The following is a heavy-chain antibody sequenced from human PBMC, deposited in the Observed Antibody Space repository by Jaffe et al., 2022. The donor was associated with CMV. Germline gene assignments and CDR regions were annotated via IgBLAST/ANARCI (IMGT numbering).Heavy chain of an antibody. CDR2: IYTSGST. Sequence: QVQLQESGPGLVKPSETLSLTCTVSGGSISSYYWSWIRQPAGKGLEWIGRIYTSGSTNYNPSLKSRVTMSVDTSKNQFSLKLSSVTAADTAVYYCARDWGVLLWFGERPGAFDIWGQGTMVTVSS. V-gene: IGHV4-4*07. D-gene: IGHD3-10*01. J-gene: IGHJ3*02. CDR1: GGSISSYY. CDR3: ARDWGVLLWFGERPGAFDI.